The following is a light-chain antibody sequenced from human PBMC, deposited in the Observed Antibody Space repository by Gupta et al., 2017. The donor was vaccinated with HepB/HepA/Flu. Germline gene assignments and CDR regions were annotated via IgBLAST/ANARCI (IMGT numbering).Light chain of an antibody. V-gene: IGKV3-20*01. J-gene: IGKJ3*01. CDR1: HSVSSSY. Sequence: MVLTQSPGTLSSSPGERATLSCRASHSVSSSYLAWYQQKPGQAPRLLIYGASSRATGIPDRFSGSGSGTDFTLTISRLEPEDFAVYYCQQYGSSYFTFGPGTKVDIK. CDR2: GAS. CDR3: QQYGSSYFT.